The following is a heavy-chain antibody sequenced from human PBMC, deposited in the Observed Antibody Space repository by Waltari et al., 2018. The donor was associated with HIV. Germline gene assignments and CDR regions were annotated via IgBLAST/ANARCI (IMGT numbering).Heavy chain of an antibody. D-gene: IGHD4-17*01. J-gene: IGHJ4*02. V-gene: IGHV4-39*01. Sequence: QVQLQESGPGLVKPSETLSLTCSVSGASIDGRVFHWGWIRQSPGKGLEWIGSLYYSGTTVFHPSLKSRVTISVDASKNRFSLNLSSVTAADTAVYYCARHGTTANFAFWGQGTLVTVSS. CDR3: ARHGTTANFAF. CDR2: LYYSGTT. CDR1: GASIDGRVFH.